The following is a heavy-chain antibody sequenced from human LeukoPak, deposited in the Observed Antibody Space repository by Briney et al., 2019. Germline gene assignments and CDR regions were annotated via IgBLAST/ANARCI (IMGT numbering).Heavy chain of an antibody. V-gene: IGHV3-30-3*01. Sequence: GRSLRLSCAASGFTSSSYAMHWVRQAPGKGLEWVAVISYDGSNKYYADSVKGRFTISRDNSKNTLYLQMNSLRAEDTAVYYCARGGAYHAFDIWGQGTTVTVSS. D-gene: IGHD2-15*01. CDR1: GFTSSSYA. CDR2: ISYDGSNK. CDR3: ARGGAYHAFDI. J-gene: IGHJ3*02.